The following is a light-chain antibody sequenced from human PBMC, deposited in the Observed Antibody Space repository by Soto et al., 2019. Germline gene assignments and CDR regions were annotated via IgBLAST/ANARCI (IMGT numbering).Light chain of an antibody. CDR3: CSYAGSYTVV. J-gene: IGLJ2*01. CDR1: SGSVSTSNY. V-gene: IGLV8-61*01. Sequence: QAVVTQEPSFSVSPGGTVTLTCGLSSGSVSTSNYPTWYQQTPGQSPRTLIYSTNTRSSGAPSRFSGSILGNKAALTITGAQADDESDYYCCSYAGSYTVVFGGGTQLTVL. CDR2: STN.